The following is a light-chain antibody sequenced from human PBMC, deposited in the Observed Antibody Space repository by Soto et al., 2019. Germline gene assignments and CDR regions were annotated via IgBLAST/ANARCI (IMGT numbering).Light chain of an antibody. CDR1: QGISSY. J-gene: IGKJ1*01. CDR3: QQYYSYPCT. CDR2: AAS. V-gene: IGKV1-8*01. Sequence: AIRMTQSPSSFSASTGDRVTITYRASQGISSYLAWYQQKPGKAPTLLIYAASTWQSGVPSRFSGSGSGTDFTLTISWLQSEDFATDYCQQYYSYPCTFGQGTKVEIK.